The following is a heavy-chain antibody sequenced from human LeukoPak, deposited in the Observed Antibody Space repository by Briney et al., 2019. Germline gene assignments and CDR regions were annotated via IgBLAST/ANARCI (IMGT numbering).Heavy chain of an antibody. CDR3: ARGPYYYDSSGYPLFASYDY. D-gene: IGHD3-22*01. Sequence: PSETLSLTCTVSGGSISSSSYYWGWIRQPPGKGLEWLGSIYYSGSTYYNPSLKSRVTISVDTSKNQFSLKLSSVTAADTAVYYCARGPYYYDSSGYPLFASYDYWGQGTLVTVPS. J-gene: IGHJ4*02. CDR2: IYYSGST. V-gene: IGHV4-39*07. CDR1: GGSISSSSYY.